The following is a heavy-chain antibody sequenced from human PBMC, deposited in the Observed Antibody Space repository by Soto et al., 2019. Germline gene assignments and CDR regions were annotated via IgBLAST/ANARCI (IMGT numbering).Heavy chain of an antibody. V-gene: IGHV4-4*07. CDR1: GVSMRNSY. D-gene: IGHD2-2*01. CDR2: ISTSVNT. Sequence: QVRLEESGPGLVKPSETLSLICSVSGVSMRNSYWTWIRQSAGKGLEWIVRISTSVNTNYNPSLSSRLTMSVDTSKNQVALKPTSVTAADTAVYYCARGGGDPALGDPWGQGTLVTVSS. CDR3: ARGGGDPALGDP. J-gene: IGHJ5*02.